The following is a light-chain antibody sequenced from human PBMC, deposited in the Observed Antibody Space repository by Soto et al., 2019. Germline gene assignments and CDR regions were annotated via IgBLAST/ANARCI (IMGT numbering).Light chain of an antibody. Sequence: QSALTQPPSASGSPGQSVTISCTGTSSDFGGYNYVSWYQQHPGKAPKLMIYEVSKRPSGVPDRFSGSKSGNTASLTVSGLQAEDEADYYCSSYAGSNNLDVFGTGTKVTVL. J-gene: IGLJ1*01. CDR3: SSYAGSNNLDV. CDR2: EVS. V-gene: IGLV2-8*01. CDR1: SSDFGGYNY.